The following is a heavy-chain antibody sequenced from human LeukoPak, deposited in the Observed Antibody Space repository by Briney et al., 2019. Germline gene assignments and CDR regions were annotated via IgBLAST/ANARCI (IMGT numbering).Heavy chain of an antibody. J-gene: IGHJ4*02. Sequence: GGSLRLSCAAAGFYSSRYVIRWVRQGPGKGLEWLAVISPEGYMTDYADSVKGRFPISRDNSKHTLYLQMNSLRAEDTAVYYCEVFVWLLEAPDYWGQGTVVTVSS. CDR1: GFYSSRYV. D-gene: IGHD3-9*01. CDR3: EVFVWLLEAPDY. V-gene: IGHV3-30-3*01. CDR2: ISPEGYMT.